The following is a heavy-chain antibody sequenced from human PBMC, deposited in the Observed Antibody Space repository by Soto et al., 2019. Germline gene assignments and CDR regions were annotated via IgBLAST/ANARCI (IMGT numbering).Heavy chain of an antibody. CDR1: GGSFSGYY. CDR2: INHSGST. V-gene: IGHV4-34*01. CDR3: ARKSSGLSNTVSERYDVNFDY. J-gene: IGHJ4*02. Sequence: PSETLSLTCAVYGGSFSGYYWSWIRQPPGKGLEWIGEINHSGSTNYNPSLKSRVTISVDTSKNQFSLKLSSVTAADTAVYYCARKSSGLSNTVSERYDVNFDYWGQGTLVTVSS. D-gene: IGHD4-17*01.